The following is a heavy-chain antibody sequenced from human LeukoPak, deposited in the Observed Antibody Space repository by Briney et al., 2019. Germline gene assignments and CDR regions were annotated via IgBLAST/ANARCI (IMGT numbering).Heavy chain of an antibody. CDR3: ARGRFGEFDH. J-gene: IGHJ4*02. D-gene: IGHD3-10*01. CDR1: GGSISSYY. Sequence: SETLSLTCTVSGGSISSYYWSWIRQPPGKGLEWIGYIYYSGSTNYNPSLKSRVTISVETSKNQFSLKLSSVTAADTAVYYCARGRFGEFDHWGQGTLVTVSS. CDR2: IYYSGST. V-gene: IGHV4-59*08.